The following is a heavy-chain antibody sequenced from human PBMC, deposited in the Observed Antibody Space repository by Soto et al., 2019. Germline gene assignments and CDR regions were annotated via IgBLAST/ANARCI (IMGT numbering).Heavy chain of an antibody. D-gene: IGHD4-17*01. J-gene: IGHJ6*02. CDR2: INAGNGNT. Sequence: QVQLVQSGAEEKKPGASVKVSCKASGYTFTSYAMHWVRQAPGQRLEWMGWINAGNGNTKYSQKFQGRVTITRDTSASTAYMALSSLRSEDTAVYYCAYGDYGHYYYGMDVWGQGTTVTVSS. CDR3: AYGDYGHYYYGMDV. V-gene: IGHV1-3*05. CDR1: GYTFTSYA.